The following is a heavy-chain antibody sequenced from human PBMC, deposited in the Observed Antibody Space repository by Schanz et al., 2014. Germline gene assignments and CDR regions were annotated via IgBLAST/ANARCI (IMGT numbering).Heavy chain of an antibody. CDR3: ARGYSNVPC. V-gene: IGHV1-8*01. CDR1: GYTFTSYD. CDR2: MNPTTGNT. J-gene: IGHJ4*02. D-gene: IGHD4-4*01. Sequence: QVQLVQSGAEVKKPGASVKVSCKASGYTFTSYDINWVRQAPGQGLEWMGWMNPTTGNTGYAQKFQGRVTMTRNTSISTAFMELSGLRSEDTAVYYCARGYSNVPCWGQGTLVTVSS.